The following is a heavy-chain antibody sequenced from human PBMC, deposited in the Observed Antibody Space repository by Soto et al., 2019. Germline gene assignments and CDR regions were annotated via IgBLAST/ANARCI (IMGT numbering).Heavy chain of an antibody. J-gene: IGHJ1*01. CDR3: SGGNSKPLEAEYFQH. CDR1: GGSISSSSYY. CDR2: IYYSGST. D-gene: IGHD2-15*01. V-gene: IGHV4-39*01. Sequence: QLQLQESGPGLVKPSETLSLTCTVSGGSISSSSYYWGWIRQPPGKGLEWIGSIYYSGSTYYNPSLKSRVTISVDTSKNQFSLKLSSVTAADTAVYYGSGGNSKPLEAEYFQHWGQGTLVTVSS.